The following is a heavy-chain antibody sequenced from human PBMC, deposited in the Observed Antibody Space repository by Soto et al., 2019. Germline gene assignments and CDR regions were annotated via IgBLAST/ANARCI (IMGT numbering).Heavy chain of an antibody. CDR1: GFTFNNAW. Sequence: EVQLVESGGGLVKPGGSLRLSCAASGFTFNNAWMTWVRQAPGKGLEWVGRIKSKAAGGTADYAAPVKGRFTISRDDSKTTLYLQMNSLKTEDTAVYFCSYCRGTGCYADYFYYMDVWGKGTTVTVSS. V-gene: IGHV3-15*01. J-gene: IGHJ6*03. CDR2: IKSKAAGGTA. D-gene: IGHD2-2*01. CDR3: SYCRGTGCYADYFYYMDV.